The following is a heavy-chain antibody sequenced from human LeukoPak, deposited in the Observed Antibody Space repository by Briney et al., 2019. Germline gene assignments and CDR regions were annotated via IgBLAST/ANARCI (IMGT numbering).Heavy chain of an antibody. CDR3: ARDRKYCSGGSCYSGYFDY. CDR2: INTYNGNT. D-gene: IGHD2-15*01. CDR1: GYTFTGYG. J-gene: IGHJ4*02. V-gene: IGHV1-18*01. Sequence: ASVKVSCKASGYTFTGYGISWVRQAPGQGLEWMGWINTYNGNTDYAQKLQGRVTMTTDTSTSTAYMELRSLRSDDTAVYYCARDRKYCSGGSCYSGYFDYWGQGTLVTVSS.